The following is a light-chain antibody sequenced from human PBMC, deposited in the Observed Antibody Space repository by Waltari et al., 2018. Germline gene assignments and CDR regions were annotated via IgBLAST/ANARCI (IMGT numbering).Light chain of an antibody. CDR1: SSHIGAYNY. Sequence: QSALTQPPSASGPPRQSSTIPCRGTSSHIGAYNYVSWYQQPPGKAPKLMTYEVLKRPSGVPPRFSGSKSGNTASLTVSELQAEDEADYYCSSYAGSNGVLFGGGTKVTVL. J-gene: IGLJ2*01. V-gene: IGLV2-8*01. CDR3: SSYAGSNGVL. CDR2: EVL.